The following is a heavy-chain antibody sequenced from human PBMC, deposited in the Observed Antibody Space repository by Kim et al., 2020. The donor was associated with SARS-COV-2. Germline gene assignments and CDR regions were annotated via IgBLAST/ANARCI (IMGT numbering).Heavy chain of an antibody. J-gene: IGHJ6*02. V-gene: IGHV1-8*01. Sequence: QKFQGRVTMTRNTSISTAYMELSSLRSEDTAVYYCARMNRTYYYYYGMDVWGQGTTVTVSS. CDR3: ARMNRTYYYYYGMDV.